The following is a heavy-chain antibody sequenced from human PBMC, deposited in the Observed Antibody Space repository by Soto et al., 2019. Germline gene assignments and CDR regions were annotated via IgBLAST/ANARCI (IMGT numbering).Heavy chain of an antibody. Sequence: XSVKVSCKASGYTFTSYAMHWVRQAPGQRLEWMGWINAGNGNTKYSQKFQGRVTITRDTSASTAYMELSSLRSEDTAVYYCARAPGGPYCSSTSCYINWFDPWGQGTLVTVSS. CDR2: INAGNGNT. CDR3: ARAPGGPYCSSTSCYINWFDP. CDR1: GYTFTSYA. V-gene: IGHV1-3*01. D-gene: IGHD2-2*01. J-gene: IGHJ5*02.